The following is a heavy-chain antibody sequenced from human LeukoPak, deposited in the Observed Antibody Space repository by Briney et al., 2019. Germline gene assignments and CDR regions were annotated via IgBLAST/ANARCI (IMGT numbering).Heavy chain of an antibody. CDR1: GYSISNGYY. Sequence: PSETLSLTCGVSGYSISNGYYWGWIRQPPGKGLEWVGSIYHSSGRTYYSSSLRSRVTISVDTSKNQFSLKLSSVTAADTALYYCARSHNYYNDTNGYYTAFDIWGQGTMVTVSS. D-gene: IGHD3-22*01. V-gene: IGHV4-38-2*01. CDR2: IYHSSGRT. CDR3: ARSHNYYNDTNGYYTAFDI. J-gene: IGHJ3*02.